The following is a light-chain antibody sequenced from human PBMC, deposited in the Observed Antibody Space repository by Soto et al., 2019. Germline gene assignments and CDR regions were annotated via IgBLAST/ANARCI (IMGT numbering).Light chain of an antibody. V-gene: IGLV4-69*01. J-gene: IGLJ2*01. CDR1: SGHSSYA. CDR2: LNSDGSH. CDR3: QTWGTGIQVV. Sequence: QLVLTQSPSASASLGASVKLTCTLSSGHSSYAIAWHQQQPEKGPRYLMKLNSDGSHSKGDGIPDRVSGSSSGAERYLTISSLQSEDEADYYCQTWGTGIQVVFGGGTKLTVL.